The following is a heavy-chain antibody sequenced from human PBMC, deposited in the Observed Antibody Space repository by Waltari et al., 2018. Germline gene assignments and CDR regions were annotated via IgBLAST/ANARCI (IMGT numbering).Heavy chain of an antibody. CDR2: ISSSGSPI. CDR1: GFTFSSYE. Sequence: EVQLVESGGGLVGPGGSLILSCAASGFTFSSYELNWVRQAPGKGVEWVSYISSSGSPIYYADSVKCRFTISRDNAKNSLYLQMNSLRAEDTAVYYCARDLGNWGGWFDPWGQGTLVTVSS. D-gene: IGHD7-27*01. J-gene: IGHJ5*02. CDR3: ARDLGNWGGWFDP. V-gene: IGHV3-48*03.